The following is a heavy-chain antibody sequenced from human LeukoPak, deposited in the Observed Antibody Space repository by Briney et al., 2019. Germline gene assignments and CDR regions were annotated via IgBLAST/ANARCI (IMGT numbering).Heavy chain of an antibody. Sequence: PGGSLRLSCAASGIIVSSNYMSWVRQAPGKGLEWVSVVSNSGGSTYYADSVKGRFTISRDNSKNTMYLQMNSLRAEDTAVYYCAKGYCVNDKCSNYDYWGQGTLVTVSS. CDR2: VSNSGGST. CDR1: GIIVSSNY. CDR3: AKGYCVNDKCSNYDY. V-gene: IGHV3-23*01. J-gene: IGHJ4*02. D-gene: IGHD2-8*01.